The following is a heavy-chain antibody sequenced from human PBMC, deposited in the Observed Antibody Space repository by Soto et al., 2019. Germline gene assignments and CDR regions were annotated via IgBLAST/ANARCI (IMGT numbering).Heavy chain of an antibody. Sequence: SETLSLTCTFSGFSISSYYWIWIRQPPGKGLEWIGYIYYSGSTNYNPSLKSRVTISVDTSKNQFSLKLSSVTAADTAVYYCASGAFWSGYYPRNYYYYYMDVWGKGTTVTVSS. CDR1: GFSISSYY. CDR2: IYYSGST. J-gene: IGHJ6*03. CDR3: ASGAFWSGYYPRNYYYYYMDV. V-gene: IGHV4-59*08. D-gene: IGHD3-3*01.